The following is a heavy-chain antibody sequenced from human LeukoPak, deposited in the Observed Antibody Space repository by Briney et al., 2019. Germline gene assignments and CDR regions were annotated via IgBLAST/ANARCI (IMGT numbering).Heavy chain of an antibody. CDR3: ARSEDYYDSSGYYYPYYYYGMDV. V-gene: IGHV6-1*01. D-gene: IGHD3-22*01. Sequence: SQTLSLTCAISGDSVSSNSAAWNWIRQSPSRGLEWLGRTYYRSKWYNDYAVSVKSRITINPDTSKNQFSLQLNSVTPEDTAVYYCARSEDYYDSSGYYYPYYYYGMDVWGQGTTVTVS. CDR2: TYYRSKWYN. CDR1: GDSVSSNSAA. J-gene: IGHJ6*02.